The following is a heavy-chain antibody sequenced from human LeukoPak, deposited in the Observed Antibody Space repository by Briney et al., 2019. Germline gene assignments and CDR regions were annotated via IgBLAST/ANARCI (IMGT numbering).Heavy chain of an antibody. V-gene: IGHV3-43D*04. D-gene: IGHD2/OR15-2a*01. CDR3: AKDASPLEYDWFDP. CDR2: ISWDGGST. CDR1: GFTFDDYA. Sequence: TGGSLRLSCAASGFTFDDYAMHWVRQAPGKGLEWVSLISWDGGSTYYADSVKGRFTISRDNSKNSLYLQMNSLRAEDTALYYCAKDASPLEYDWFDPWGQGTLVTVSS. J-gene: IGHJ5*02.